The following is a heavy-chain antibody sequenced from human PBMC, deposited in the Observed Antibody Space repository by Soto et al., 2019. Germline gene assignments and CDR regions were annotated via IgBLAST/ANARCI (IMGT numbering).Heavy chain of an antibody. CDR3: AKTAGYDYVWGSSGLDP. CDR1: GFTFSSYG. D-gene: IGHD3-16*01. J-gene: IGHJ5*02. V-gene: IGHV3-30*18. CDR2: ISYDGSDK. Sequence: QVQLVESGGCVVHPGRSLRLSCARSGFTFSSYGMHWVRQAPGKGLVWVAVISYDGSDKYYGDSVKGRFTISRDDSKNTLYLQMNSLRVEDTAIYYCAKTAGYDYVWGSSGLDPWGQGTLVTVSS.